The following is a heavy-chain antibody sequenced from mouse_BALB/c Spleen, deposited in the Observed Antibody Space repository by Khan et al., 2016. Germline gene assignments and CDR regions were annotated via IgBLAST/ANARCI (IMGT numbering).Heavy chain of an antibody. CDR1: GYSITSGYG. D-gene: IGHD1-2*01. J-gene: IGHJ2*01. CDR3: ARTARIKY. V-gene: IGHV3-2*02. Sequence: EVKLEESGPGLVKPSQSLSLTCTVTGYSITSGYGWNWIRQFPGNKLEWMGYISYSGSTNYNPSLKRRITITRDTSKNQFFLQLNSVTTEDTATXYCARTARIKYWGQGTTLTVSS. CDR2: ISYSGST.